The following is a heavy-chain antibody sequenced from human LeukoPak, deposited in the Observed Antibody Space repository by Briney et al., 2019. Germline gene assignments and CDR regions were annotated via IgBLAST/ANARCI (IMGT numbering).Heavy chain of an antibody. Sequence: ASVKVSCKASGYTFTGYYMHWVRQAPGQGLEWMGWINPNSGGTNYAQKFQGRVTMTRDTSISTAFMELSRLTSDDTAVYYCASETSGNYYSMGPPDDWGQGTLVTVSS. CDR3: ASETSGNYYSMGPPDD. J-gene: IGHJ4*02. V-gene: IGHV1-2*02. CDR2: INPNSGGT. D-gene: IGHD3-10*01. CDR1: GYTFTGYY.